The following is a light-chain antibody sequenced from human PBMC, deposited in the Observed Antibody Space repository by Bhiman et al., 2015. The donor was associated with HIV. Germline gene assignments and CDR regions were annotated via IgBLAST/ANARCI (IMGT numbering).Light chain of an antibody. V-gene: IGLV2-23*02. CDR1: SSDVGSYNF. CDR2: DVS. J-gene: IGLJ2*01. CDR3: SSYASSSTLV. Sequence: QSALTQPASVSGSPGQSITISCSGTSSDVGSYNFVSWYQQYPGKAPKLIIHDVSQRPSGVSNRFSGSKSANTASLTISGLQAEDEADYYCSSYASSSTLVFGGGTQLTVL.